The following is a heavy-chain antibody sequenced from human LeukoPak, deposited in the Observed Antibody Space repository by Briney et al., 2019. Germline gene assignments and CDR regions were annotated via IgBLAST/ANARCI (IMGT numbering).Heavy chain of an antibody. CDR3: ARGKEMAGNPYYYGMDV. V-gene: IGHV1-69*06. CDR1: GGTFTNYA. D-gene: IGHD6-19*01. Sequence: FSEASGGTFTNYAISWVRQAPGQGLEWMGGIIPGLGTANYAQKFQDRVMITADKSTTTAYMELSRLTSEDTAVYYCARGKEMAGNPYYYGMDVWGKGTTVNVAS. CDR2: IIPGLGTA. J-gene: IGHJ6*04.